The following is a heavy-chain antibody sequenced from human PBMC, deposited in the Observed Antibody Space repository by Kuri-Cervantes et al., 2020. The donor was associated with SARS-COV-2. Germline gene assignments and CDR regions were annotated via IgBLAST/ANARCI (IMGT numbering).Heavy chain of an antibody. Sequence: ETLSLTCSVSRGSINSHGSITSNFWTWIRQPPGRGLEWIGDVHSSGSTNYNPSLESRVTISTDTSKNQFSLRLNSVTAADTAVYFCARSQVVRHLDWSSELSYRYYMDVWGKGTTVTVSS. V-gene: IGHV4-61*08. CDR2: VHSSGST. D-gene: IGHD3-9*01. J-gene: IGHJ6*04. CDR3: ARSQVVRHLDWSSELSYRYYMDV. CDR1: RGSINSHGSITSNF.